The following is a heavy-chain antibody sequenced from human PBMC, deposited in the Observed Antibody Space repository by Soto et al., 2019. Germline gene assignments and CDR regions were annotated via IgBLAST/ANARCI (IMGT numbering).Heavy chain of an antibody. J-gene: IGHJ4*02. CDR1: GFTFGDYA. D-gene: IGHD3-16*02. Sequence: QAVGSLRLSCTASGFTFGDYAMSWVRQAPGKGLEWVGFIRSKAYGGTTEYAASVKGRFTISRDDSKSIAYLQMNSLKTEDTAVYYCTREFAYDYVWGSYRVPFDYWGQGTLVTVSS. V-gene: IGHV3-49*04. CDR3: TREFAYDYVWGSYRVPFDY. CDR2: IRSKAYGGTT.